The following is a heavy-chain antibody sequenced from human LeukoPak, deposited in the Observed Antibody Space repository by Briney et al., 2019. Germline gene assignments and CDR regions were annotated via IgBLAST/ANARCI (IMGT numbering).Heavy chain of an antibody. CDR2: ISYDGSNK. Sequence: GGSLRLSCAASGFTFSSYGMHWVRQAPGKGLEWVAVISYDGSNKYYADSVKGRFTISRDNSKNTLYLQMNSLRAEDTAVYYCAKDEAWFGESHWYDYWGQGTLVTVSS. CDR1: GFTFSSYG. J-gene: IGHJ4*02. D-gene: IGHD3-10*01. V-gene: IGHV3-30*18. CDR3: AKDEAWFGESHWYDY.